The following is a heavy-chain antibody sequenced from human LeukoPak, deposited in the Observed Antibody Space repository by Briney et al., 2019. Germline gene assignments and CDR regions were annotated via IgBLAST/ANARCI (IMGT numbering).Heavy chain of an antibody. CDR2: ISYDGSKK. CDR1: GFTFSSYA. J-gene: IGHJ4*02. Sequence: GGSLRLSCAASGFTFSSYAMHWVRQAPGKGLEWVAVISYDGSKKYYADSVKGRFTISRDNSKNTLYLQMNSLRAEDTAVYYCARDGGYSYGRNFDYWGQGTLVTVSS. CDR3: ARDGGYSYGRNFDY. V-gene: IGHV3-30*04. D-gene: IGHD5-18*01.